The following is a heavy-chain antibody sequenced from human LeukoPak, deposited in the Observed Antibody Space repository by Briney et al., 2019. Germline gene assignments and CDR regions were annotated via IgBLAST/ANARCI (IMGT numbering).Heavy chain of an antibody. CDR2: IKQDGSEK. CDR1: GFTFSSYW. D-gene: IGHD3-10*01. Sequence: GGSLRLSCAASGFTFSSYWMSWVRQAPGKGLEWVANIKQDGSEKYYVDSVKGRFTISRDNAKNTVFLQMSSLRAEDTALYYCARKSASGNYPLDYWGQGTLVTVSS. CDR3: ARKSASGNYPLDY. J-gene: IGHJ4*02. V-gene: IGHV3-7*03.